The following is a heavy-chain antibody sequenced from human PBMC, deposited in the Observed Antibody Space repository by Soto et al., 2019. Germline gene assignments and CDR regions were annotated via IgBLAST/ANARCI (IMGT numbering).Heavy chain of an antibody. V-gene: IGHV3-7*01. Sequence: GGSLRLSCAASGFTFSSYWMSWVRQAPGKGLEWVANIKQDGSEKYYVDSVKGRFTISRDNAKNSLYLQMNSLRAEDTAVYYCARGDIVVVPAAISWGQGTLVTVSS. CDR3: ARGDIVVVPAAIS. D-gene: IGHD2-2*02. CDR1: GFTFSSYW. CDR2: IKQDGSEK. J-gene: IGHJ4*02.